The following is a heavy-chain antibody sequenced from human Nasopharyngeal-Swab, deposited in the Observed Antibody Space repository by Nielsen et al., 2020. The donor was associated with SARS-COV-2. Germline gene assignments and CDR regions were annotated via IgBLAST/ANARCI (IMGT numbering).Heavy chain of an antibody. D-gene: IGHD6-6*01. Sequence: WIRQPPGKGLEWVSAISGSGGSTYYADSVKGRFTISKDNSKNTLYLQMNSLSAKDTAVYYSAKEQAPPYYYYGMDVWGQGTTVTVSS. CDR3: AKEQAPPYYYYGMDV. CDR2: ISGSGGST. J-gene: IGHJ6*02. V-gene: IGHV3-23*01.